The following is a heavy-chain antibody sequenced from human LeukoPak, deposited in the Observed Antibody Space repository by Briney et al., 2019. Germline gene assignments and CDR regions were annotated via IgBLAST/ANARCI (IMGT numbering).Heavy chain of an antibody. CDR3: ARHITNWPARGIDP. J-gene: IGHJ5*02. Sequence: PSETLSLTCTVSGGSISSSSYYWGRIRQPPGKGLEWIGSIFYSGTTYYNSSLKSRVTISVDTSKNQFSLKLSSVTAADTAVYYCARHITNWPARGIDPWGQGTLVTVSS. CDR1: GGSISSSSYY. CDR2: IFYSGTT. D-gene: IGHD1-1*01. V-gene: IGHV4-39*01.